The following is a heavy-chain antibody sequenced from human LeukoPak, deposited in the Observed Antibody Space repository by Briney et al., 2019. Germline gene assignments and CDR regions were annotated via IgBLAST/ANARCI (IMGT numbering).Heavy chain of an antibody. D-gene: IGHD5-24*01. J-gene: IGHJ4*02. CDR1: GFTFSSYG. CDR3: AKGRDGYNYMTDY. CDR2: ISYDGSNK. Sequence: PGGSLRLSCAASGFTFSSYGMHWVRQAPGKGLEWVAVISYDGSNKYYADSVKGQFTISRDNSKNTLYLQMNSLRAEDTAVYYCAKGRDGYNYMTDYWGQGTLVTVSS. V-gene: IGHV3-30*18.